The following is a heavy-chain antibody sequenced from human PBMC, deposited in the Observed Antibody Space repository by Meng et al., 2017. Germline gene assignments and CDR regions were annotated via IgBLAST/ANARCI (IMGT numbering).Heavy chain of an antibody. CDR3: ARDQRGYSSVVR. J-gene: IGHJ4*02. V-gene: IGHV3-11*04. CDR2: ISSSGSTI. Sequence: GESLKISCAASGFTFSDYYMSWIRQAPGKGLEWVSYISSSGSTIYYADSVKGRFTISRDNAKNSLYLQMNSLRAEDTAVYYCARDQRGYSSVVRWGQGTLVTVSS. D-gene: IGHD6-19*01. CDR1: GFTFSDYY.